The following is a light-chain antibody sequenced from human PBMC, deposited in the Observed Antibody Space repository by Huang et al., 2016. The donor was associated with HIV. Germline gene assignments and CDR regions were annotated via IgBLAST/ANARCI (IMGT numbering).Light chain of an antibody. Sequence: ELVLTQSPATLSVSPGERVTLFCRASRGVKSNLAWYQQKPGQAPRLLIYGASTRATGIPARFSGSGSGTEFTLTISRLQSEDFAVYYCHQYYHWPETFGQGTRVEIK. V-gene: IGKV3-15*01. CDR3: HQYYHWPET. CDR2: GAS. CDR1: RGVKSN. J-gene: IGKJ1*01.